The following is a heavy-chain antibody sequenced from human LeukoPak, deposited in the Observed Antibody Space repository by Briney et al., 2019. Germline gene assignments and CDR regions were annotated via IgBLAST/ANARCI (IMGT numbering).Heavy chain of an antibody. CDR3: ARDLITMVRGVILYYYGMDV. CDR2: ISAYNGNT. CDR1: GYTFTSYG. D-gene: IGHD3-10*01. J-gene: IGHJ6*02. V-gene: IGHV1-18*01. Sequence: ASVKVSCKASGYTFTSYGISWVRRAPGQGLEWMGWISAYNGNTNYAQKLQGRVTMTTDTSTSTAYMELRSLRSDDTAVYYCARDLITMVRGVILYYYGMDVWGQGTTITVSS.